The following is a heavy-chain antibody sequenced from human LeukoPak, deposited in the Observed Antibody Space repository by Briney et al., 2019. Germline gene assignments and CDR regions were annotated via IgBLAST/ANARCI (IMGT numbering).Heavy chain of an antibody. Sequence: GGSLRLSCAASGFTFSSYAMSWVRQAPGKGREWVSAISGSGGSTYYADSVKGRFTISRDNSKNTLYLQMNSLRAEDTAVYYCAKVGAAAGSPLGYWGQGTLVTVSS. D-gene: IGHD6-13*01. J-gene: IGHJ4*02. CDR3: AKVGAAAGSPLGY. CDR2: ISGSGGST. V-gene: IGHV3-23*01. CDR1: GFTFSSYA.